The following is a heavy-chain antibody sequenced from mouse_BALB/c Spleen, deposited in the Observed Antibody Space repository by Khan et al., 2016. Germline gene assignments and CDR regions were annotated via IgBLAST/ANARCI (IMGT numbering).Heavy chain of an antibody. Sequence: EVQLVESGGGLVQPGGSLKLSCATSGFTFSDYYMYWVRQTPEKRLEWDAYISNGGGSTYYPDTVKGRFTISRDNAKNTLYLQMSRLKSEDTAMYYCARTYYYAMDYWGQGTSVTVSS. J-gene: IGHJ4*01. CDR1: GFTFSDYY. CDR3: ARTYYYAMDY. CDR2: ISNGGGST. V-gene: IGHV5-12*02.